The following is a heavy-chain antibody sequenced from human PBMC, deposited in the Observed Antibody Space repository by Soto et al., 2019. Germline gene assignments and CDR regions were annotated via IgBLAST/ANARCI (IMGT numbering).Heavy chain of an antibody. J-gene: IGHJ4*02. Sequence: SETLSLTCTVSGGSMSSYYWSWLRQPPGKGLEWIGYIYYSGSTNYNPSLKSRVTISVDTSKNQFSLKLSSVTAADTAVYYCARLYSDYIRGSNRYEAYYFDYWRQRTLVTVSS. CDR1: GGSMSSYY. V-gene: IGHV4-59*08. CDR3: ARLYSDYIRGSNRYEAYYFDY. CDR2: IYYSGST. D-gene: IGHD3-16*02.